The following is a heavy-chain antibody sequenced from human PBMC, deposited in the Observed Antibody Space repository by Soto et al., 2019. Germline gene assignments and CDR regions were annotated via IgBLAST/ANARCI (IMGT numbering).Heavy chain of an antibody. V-gene: IGHV3-48*02. CDR2: ISTSSSNI. CDR3: ARDWYSNALAPDAFDI. CDR1: GFTFSSYS. Sequence: EVQLVESGGGLVQPGEYLRLSCEASGFTFSSYSLNWVRQAPGKGLEWVSYISTSSSNIYYADSVKGRFTISRDNANNSLYLQMNSLRDGDTAVYYCARDWYSNALAPDAFDIWGQGTMVIVSS. D-gene: IGHD5-18*01. J-gene: IGHJ3*02.